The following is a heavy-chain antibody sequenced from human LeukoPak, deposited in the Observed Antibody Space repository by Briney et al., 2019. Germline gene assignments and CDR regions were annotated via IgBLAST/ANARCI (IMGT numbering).Heavy chain of an antibody. Sequence: GESLKISCKGSGYIFTSYWIGWVRQMPGKGLEWMGIIYPGDSDTRYSPSFQGQVTISADKSISTAYLQWSSLKASDTAMYYCARRPYYGSGSPYSDNWFDPWGQGTLVTVSS. CDR1: GYIFTSYW. CDR3: ARRPYYGSGSPYSDNWFDP. V-gene: IGHV5-51*01. J-gene: IGHJ5*02. D-gene: IGHD3-10*01. CDR2: IYPGDSDT.